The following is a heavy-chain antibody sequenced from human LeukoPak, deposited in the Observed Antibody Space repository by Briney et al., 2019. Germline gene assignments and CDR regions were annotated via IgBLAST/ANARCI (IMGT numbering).Heavy chain of an antibody. CDR2: ISSSSSYI. CDR3: ARDLGGGAFDY. V-gene: IGHV3-21*01. J-gene: IGHJ4*02. Sequence: GGSLRLSCAVSGFTFSSYSMNWVRQAPGKGLEWVSSISSSSSYIYYADSVKGRFTIYRDNAKNSLYLQMNSLRAEDTAVYYCARDLGGGAFDYWGQGTLVTVSS. CDR1: GFTFSSYS. D-gene: IGHD3-16*01.